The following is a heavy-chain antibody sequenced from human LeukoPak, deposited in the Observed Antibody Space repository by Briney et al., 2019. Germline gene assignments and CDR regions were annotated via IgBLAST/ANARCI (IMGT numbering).Heavy chain of an antibody. Sequence: PSETLSLTCTVSGGSISSYYWGWIRQPPGKGLEWIGTINYSGSTYYNPSLKSRVTISVDTSKNQISLKLNSVTAADTAMYYCARHGDLLSPFQTWGQGTLVTVSS. CDR1: GGSISSYY. CDR3: ARHGDLLSPFQT. V-gene: IGHV4-39*01. J-gene: IGHJ5*02. CDR2: INYSGST. D-gene: IGHD2-21*02.